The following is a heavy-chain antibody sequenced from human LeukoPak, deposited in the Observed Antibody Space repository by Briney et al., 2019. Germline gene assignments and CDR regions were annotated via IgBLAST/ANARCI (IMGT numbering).Heavy chain of an antibody. V-gene: IGHV3-48*03. CDR2: IRSSGTTI. CDR1: ALTFIIYE. J-gene: IGHJ4*02. CDR3: ASSYAGGYSYGWYYFDF. D-gene: IGHD5-18*01. Sequence: TGRCLSPACSPAALTFIIYETKSGSQHGGDGRGWVSYIRSSGTTINYADSVKGRFTISRDNAKNSLYLQMISLRAEDAAVYYCASSYAGGYSYGWYYFDFWGQGTLVTVSS.